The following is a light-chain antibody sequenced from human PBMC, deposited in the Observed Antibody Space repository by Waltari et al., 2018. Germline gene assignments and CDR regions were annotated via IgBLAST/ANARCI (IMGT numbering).Light chain of an antibody. CDR1: QSISSW. CDR3: QQYNGYPYT. V-gene: IGKV1-5*03. Sequence: QMTQSPSTLSASVGDRVTITCRASQSISSWLAWYQQKPGKAPKLLIYKASTLESGVPSRFSGSGSGTEFTLTISSLQPDDFASYYCQQYNGYPYTFGQGTNLEIK. J-gene: IGKJ2*01. CDR2: KAS.